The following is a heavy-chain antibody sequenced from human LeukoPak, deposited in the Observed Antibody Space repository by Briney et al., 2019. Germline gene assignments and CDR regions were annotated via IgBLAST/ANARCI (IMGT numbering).Heavy chain of an antibody. CDR1: GFTFRSYD. CDR3: AKEWSGSYYFDY. Sequence: GGSLRLSCAASGFTFRSYDMHWVRQAPGKGLEGVAFIRYDGSNKYYADSVKGRFTISRDNSKNTLYLQMKSLRAEDTAVYYCAKEWSGSYYFDYWGQGTLVTVSS. V-gene: IGHV3-30*02. J-gene: IGHJ4*02. D-gene: IGHD3-3*01. CDR2: IRYDGSNK.